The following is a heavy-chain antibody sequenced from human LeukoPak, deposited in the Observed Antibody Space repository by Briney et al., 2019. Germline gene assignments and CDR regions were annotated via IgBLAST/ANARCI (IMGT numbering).Heavy chain of an antibody. CDR3: ARLLATVTNRRHYYYYYYMDV. J-gene: IGHJ6*03. CDR1: GDSVSSNSAA. Sequence: SQTLSLTCDISGDSVSSNSAAWNWIRQSPSRGLEWLGRTYYRSKWYNDYALSVKSRMTINADTSKNQFSLKLSSVTAADTAVYYCARLLATVTNRRHYYYYYYMDVWGKGTTVTVSS. V-gene: IGHV6-1*01. D-gene: IGHD4-17*01. CDR2: TYYRSKWYN.